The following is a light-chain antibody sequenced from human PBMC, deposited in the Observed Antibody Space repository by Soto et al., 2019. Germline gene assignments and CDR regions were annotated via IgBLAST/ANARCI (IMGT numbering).Light chain of an antibody. CDR3: QQYGSSPLT. Sequence: IVLAQSPATLSLSPGDRATLSCGASQSVSRSYLAWYQQKPGLAPRLIIYDASTRATGIPDRFSGSGSGTDFILTISRLDPEDFAVYYCQQYGSSPLTFGGGTKVDI. V-gene: IGKV3D-20*01. CDR2: DAS. CDR1: QSVSRSY. J-gene: IGKJ4*01.